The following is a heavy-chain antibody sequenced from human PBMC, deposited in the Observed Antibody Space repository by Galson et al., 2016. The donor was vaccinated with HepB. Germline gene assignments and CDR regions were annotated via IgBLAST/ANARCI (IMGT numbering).Heavy chain of an antibody. Sequence: RLSCAASGFTFTSYAMSWVRQAPGRGLEWVSSVSGSGTSTYYADSVTGRFTISRDNSKNTLYLQMNSLRAEDTAVYYCAKDPGSFYGDYGGDWFDPWGQGTLVTVSS. CDR2: VSGSGTST. CDR3: AKDPGSFYGDYGGDWFDP. V-gene: IGHV3-23*01. J-gene: IGHJ5*02. CDR1: GFTFTSYA. D-gene: IGHD4-17*01.